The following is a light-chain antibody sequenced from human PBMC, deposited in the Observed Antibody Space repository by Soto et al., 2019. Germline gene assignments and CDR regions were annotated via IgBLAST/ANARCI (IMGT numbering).Light chain of an antibody. CDR1: SSNIGAGYD. V-gene: IGLV1-40*01. CDR2: GNS. J-gene: IGLJ2*01. Sequence: QPVLTQPPSVSGAPGQRATISCTGSSSNIGAGYDVHWYQQLPRTAPKLLIYGNSNRPSGVPDRFSASKSGTSASLAITGLQTDDEADYYCQSYDSSLNVVVFGGGTKLTVL. CDR3: QSYDSSLNVVV.